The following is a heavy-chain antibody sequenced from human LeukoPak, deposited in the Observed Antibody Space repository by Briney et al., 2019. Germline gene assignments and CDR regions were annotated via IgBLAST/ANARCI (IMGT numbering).Heavy chain of an antibody. CDR2: ISYDGSNK. CDR1: GFTFSSYA. CDR3: ARPPFELLPMGLDAFDI. Sequence: GRSLRLSCAASGFTFSSYAMHWVRQAPGKGLEWVAVISYDGSNKYYADSVKGRFTISRDNSKNTLYLQMNSLRAEDTAVYYCARPPFELLPMGLDAFDIWGQGTMVTVSS. J-gene: IGHJ3*02. V-gene: IGHV3-30-3*01. D-gene: IGHD3-10*01.